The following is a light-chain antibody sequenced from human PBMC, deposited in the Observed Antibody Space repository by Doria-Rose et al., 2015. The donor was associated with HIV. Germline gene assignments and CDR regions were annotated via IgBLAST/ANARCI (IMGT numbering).Light chain of an antibody. CDR1: QDISNY. CDR3: QQYYSYPPT. Sequence: AIRMTQSPSSLSASTGDRVTITCRASQDISNYLAWYQQKPGKAPKLLIYAASTLQSGVPPRFSGSGSGTDFTLTISYLQSEDFATYYCQQYYSYPPTCGQGTKVEVK. J-gene: IGKJ1*01. V-gene: IGKV1-8*01. CDR2: AAS.